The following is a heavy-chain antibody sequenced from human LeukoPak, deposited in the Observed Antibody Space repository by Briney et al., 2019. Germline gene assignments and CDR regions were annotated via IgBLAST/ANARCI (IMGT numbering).Heavy chain of an antibody. CDR3: ARDRAAAAVD. Sequence: ASVRVSCKASGYTFTNYYLHWVRQAPGQGPEWMGWMSPNNGGSTYAQKFQGRVTMTRDTSISTAYMELSRLRSDDTAVYYCARDRAAAAVDWGQGTLVTVSS. J-gene: IGHJ4*02. D-gene: IGHD6-13*01. V-gene: IGHV1-2*02. CDR1: GYTFTNYY. CDR2: MSPNNGGS.